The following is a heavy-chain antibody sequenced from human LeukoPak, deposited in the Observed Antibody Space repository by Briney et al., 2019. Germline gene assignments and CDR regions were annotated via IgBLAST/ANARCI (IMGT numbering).Heavy chain of an antibody. D-gene: IGHD2-15*01. CDR1: GFTFSSYV. J-gene: IGHJ4*02. Sequence: GSLRLSCAASGFTFSSYVMSWVRQAPGKGLEWVSAISGSGGSTYYPDSVKGRFTISRDNSKNTLFLQMNSLRVEDTAVYYCARGSLGYCSSGSCESFDYWGQGTLVTVSS. V-gene: IGHV3-23*01. CDR2: ISGSGGST. CDR3: ARGSLGYCSSGSCESFDY.